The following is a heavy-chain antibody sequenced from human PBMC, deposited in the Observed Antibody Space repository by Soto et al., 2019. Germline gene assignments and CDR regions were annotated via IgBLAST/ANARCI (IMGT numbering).Heavy chain of an antibody. CDR2: INPNSGGT. CDR1: GYTFTGYY. J-gene: IGHJ6*02. CDR3: ARGGAVAGTLNFYYYYGMDV. D-gene: IGHD6-19*01. V-gene: IGHV1-2*04. Sequence: ASVKVSRKASGYTFTGYYMHWVRQAPGQGLEWMGWINPNSGGTNYAQKFQGWVTMTRDTSISTAYMELSRLRSDDTAVYYCARGGAVAGTLNFYYYYGMDVWGQGTTVTVSS.